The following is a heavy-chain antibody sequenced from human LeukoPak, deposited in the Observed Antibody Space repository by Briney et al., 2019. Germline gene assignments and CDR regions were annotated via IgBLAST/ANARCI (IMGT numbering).Heavy chain of an antibody. V-gene: IGHV1-69*05. CDR2: IIPIFGTA. D-gene: IGHD5-12*01. J-gene: IGHJ3*02. CDR1: GGTFISYA. CDR3: ARVGDYGYDLVAFDI. Sequence: ASVKVSCKASGGTFISYAISWVRQAPGQGREWMGGIIPIFGTANYAQKFQGRVTITTAESTSTAYMQLSSLRSEDTAVYYCARVGDYGYDLVAFDIWGQGTRVTVSS.